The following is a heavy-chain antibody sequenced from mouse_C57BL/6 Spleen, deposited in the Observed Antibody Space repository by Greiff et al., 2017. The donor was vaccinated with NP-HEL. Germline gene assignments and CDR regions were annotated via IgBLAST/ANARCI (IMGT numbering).Heavy chain of an antibody. CDR3: ANLDWENYFDY. Sequence: DVHLVEPGGGLVKPGGSLKLSCAASGFTFSDYGMHWVRQAPEKGLEWVAYISSGSSTIYYADKVKGRFTISRDNAKNTLFLQLTSLTSEDTAMYYCANLDWENYFDYWGQGTTLTVSS. CDR1: GFTFSDYG. CDR2: ISSGSSTI. D-gene: IGHD4-1*01. V-gene: IGHV5-17*01. J-gene: IGHJ2*01.